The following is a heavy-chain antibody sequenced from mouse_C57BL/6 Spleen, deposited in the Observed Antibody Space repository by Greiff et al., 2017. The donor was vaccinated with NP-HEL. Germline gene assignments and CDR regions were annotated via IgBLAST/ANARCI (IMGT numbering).Heavy chain of an antibody. CDR1: GYTFPRYW. Sequence: QVQLQQPGAELVMPGASVKLSCKASGYTFPRYWMHWVKQRPGQGLEWIGEIDPSDSYTNYNQKFKGKSTLTGDKSASTAYMQLSSLTSEDSAVYYCARHYYGSYYAMDYWGQGTSVTVSS. V-gene: IGHV1-69*01. CDR3: ARHYYGSYYAMDY. J-gene: IGHJ4*01. D-gene: IGHD1-1*01. CDR2: IDPSDSYT.